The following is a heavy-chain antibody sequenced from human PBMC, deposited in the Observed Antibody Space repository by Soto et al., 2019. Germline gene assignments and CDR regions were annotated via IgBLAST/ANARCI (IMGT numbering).Heavy chain of an antibody. D-gene: IGHD3-22*01. V-gene: IGHV4-31*03. Sequence: PSETLSLTCTVSGGSISSGGYYWNWIRQHPGKGLEWIGYIYYSGSTYYNPSLKSRVTISVDTSKNQFSLKLSSVTAADTAVYYCARDGSGYPYNWFDPWGQGTLVTVSS. CDR2: IYYSGST. CDR1: GGSISSGGYY. J-gene: IGHJ5*02. CDR3: ARDGSGYPYNWFDP.